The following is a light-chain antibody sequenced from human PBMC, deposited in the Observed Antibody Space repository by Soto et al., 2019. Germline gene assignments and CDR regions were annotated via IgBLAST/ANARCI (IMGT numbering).Light chain of an antibody. CDR2: AAS. Sequence: DIQMTQSPSSLSASVGDRVTITCRASQNISNYLNWYQHRPGKAPNLLIYAASNSQSGVPSKFSASGSGTDFALTISSLQPEDFATYYCQQSYSTPSITFGQGTRLEIK. J-gene: IGKJ5*01. V-gene: IGKV1-39*01. CDR3: QQSYSTPSIT. CDR1: QNISNY.